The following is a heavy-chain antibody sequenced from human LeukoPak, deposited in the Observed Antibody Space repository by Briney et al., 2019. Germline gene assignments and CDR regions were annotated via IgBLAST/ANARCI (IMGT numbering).Heavy chain of an antibody. Sequence: SETLSLTCTVSGGSISNYYWSWIRHPPGKGLEWIGYISYSGSTSYDPSLKSRVTISLDISKNQFSLKLSSVTAADTAVYYCARVEGGWYFDLWGRGTLVTVSS. CDR3: ARVEGGWYFDL. CDR2: ISYSGST. CDR1: GGSISNYY. J-gene: IGHJ2*01. V-gene: IGHV4-59*01.